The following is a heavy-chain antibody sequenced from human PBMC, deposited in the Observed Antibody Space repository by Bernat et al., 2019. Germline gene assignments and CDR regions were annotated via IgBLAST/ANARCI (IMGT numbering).Heavy chain of an antibody. CDR2: IRNKTNNYAT. CDR3: TTKYSYYMDV. Sequence: EVQLVESGGGLVQPGGSLKLSCAASGFTFSGSAMHWVRQASGKGLEWVGRIRNKTNNYATGDGASVKGRFTISRDDSKNTAYLEMNTLKTEDTAVYYCTTKYSYYMDVWGKGTTVTVSS. CDR1: GFTFSGSA. J-gene: IGHJ6*03. V-gene: IGHV3-73*02.